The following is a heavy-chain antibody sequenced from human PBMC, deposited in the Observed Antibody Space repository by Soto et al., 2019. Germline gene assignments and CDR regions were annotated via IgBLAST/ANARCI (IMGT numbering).Heavy chain of an antibody. Sequence: GESLKISCQGSGYSFTTYWSGWVRQMPGKGLEWMATIHPGDSNTNYNPSFRGQVTISADRSISTAYLQWSSLRASDTAIYYCATHDWNDENYWGQGTLVTVSS. D-gene: IGHD1-1*01. CDR2: IHPGDSNT. CDR3: ATHDWNDENY. J-gene: IGHJ4*02. CDR1: GYSFTTYW. V-gene: IGHV5-51*01.